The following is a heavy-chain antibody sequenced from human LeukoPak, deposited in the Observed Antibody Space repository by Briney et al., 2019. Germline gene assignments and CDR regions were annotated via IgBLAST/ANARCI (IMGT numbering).Heavy chain of an antibody. CDR3: ASGNQRWLQLGYFDY. V-gene: IGHV4-61*02. D-gene: IGHD5-24*01. CDR1: GGSVSSGYYY. J-gene: IGHJ4*02. CDR2: IYTGGST. Sequence: SETLSLTCTVSGGSVSSGYYYWSWIRQPAGKELEWIGRIYTGGSTNYNPSLKSRVTVSVDTSKNQFSLMLSSVTAADTAVYYCASGNQRWLQLGYFDYWGQGTLVTVSS.